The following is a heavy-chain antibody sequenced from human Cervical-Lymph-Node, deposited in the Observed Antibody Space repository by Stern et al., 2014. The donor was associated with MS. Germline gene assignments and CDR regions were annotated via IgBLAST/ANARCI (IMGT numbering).Heavy chain of an antibody. J-gene: IGHJ5*02. D-gene: IGHD3-22*01. CDR2: IYPRGPP. V-gene: IGHV4-4*02. Sequence: QVQLQESGPGLVKPSGTLSLTCAVSGGSISSSNWWSWVRQPPGKGLEWLGEIYPRGPPNYTPSLKSRVTISVDKSKNHFSLKLSSVTAADTAVYYCARDPSDYYDSSGWGGWFDPWGQGTLVTVSS. CDR1: GGSISSSNW. CDR3: ARDPSDYYDSSGWGGWFDP.